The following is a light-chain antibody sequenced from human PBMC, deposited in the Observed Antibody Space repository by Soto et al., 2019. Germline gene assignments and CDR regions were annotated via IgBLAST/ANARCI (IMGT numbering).Light chain of an antibody. CDR3: QQYNGDSYT. J-gene: IGKJ2*01. V-gene: IGKV1-5*01. CDR2: DAS. Sequence: DIQMTQSPSSLSASVVDRVTITCRASQSISWWLAWYQQKPGKGPKLLIYDASSLQSGVPSRFSGSGSGTEFTLTISSLQPDDFATYYCQQYNGDSYTFGQGTKVDIK. CDR1: QSISWW.